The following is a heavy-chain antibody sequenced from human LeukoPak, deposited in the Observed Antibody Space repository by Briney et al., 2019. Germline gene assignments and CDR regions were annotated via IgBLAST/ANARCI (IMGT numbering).Heavy chain of an antibody. V-gene: IGHV1-46*01. Sequence: GASVKVSCKASGYTFSSYYMNWVRQAPGQGLEWMGIINPSRGSTSYAQKFQGRVTMTRDTSTNTVYMELSSLRSEDTAVYYCARVGLGLDYWGQGTLVTVSS. J-gene: IGHJ4*02. D-gene: IGHD6-19*01. CDR3: ARVGLGLDY. CDR2: INPSRGST. CDR1: GYTFSSYY.